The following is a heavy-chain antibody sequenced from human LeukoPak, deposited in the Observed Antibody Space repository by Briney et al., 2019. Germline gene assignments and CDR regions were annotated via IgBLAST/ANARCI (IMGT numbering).Heavy chain of an antibody. Sequence: GRSLRLSCAASGFTFRSYGMHWVRQAPGKGLEWVAVIWYDGSNTYYADSVKGRFTISRDNSKNTVYLQMNSLRAEDTAVYYCAKKEYGAAAGTWGQGTLVTVSS. CDR3: AKKEYGAAAGT. CDR1: GFTFRSYG. D-gene: IGHD6-13*01. V-gene: IGHV3-33*06. J-gene: IGHJ5*02. CDR2: IWYDGSNT.